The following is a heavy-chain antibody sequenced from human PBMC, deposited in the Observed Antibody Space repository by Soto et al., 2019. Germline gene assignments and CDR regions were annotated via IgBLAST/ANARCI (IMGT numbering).Heavy chain of an antibody. CDR2: ISAYNGNT. CDR3: ARDRVYYYDSSGYYWPFDY. CDR1: GYTFTSYG. D-gene: IGHD3-22*01. Sequence: GAPVKVSSKASGYTFTSYGISWLRQAPGQGLEWMGWISAYNGNTNYAQKLQGRVTMTTDTSTSTAYMELRSLRSDDTAVYYCARDRVYYYDSSGYYWPFDYWGQGTLVTVSS. V-gene: IGHV1-18*01. J-gene: IGHJ4*02.